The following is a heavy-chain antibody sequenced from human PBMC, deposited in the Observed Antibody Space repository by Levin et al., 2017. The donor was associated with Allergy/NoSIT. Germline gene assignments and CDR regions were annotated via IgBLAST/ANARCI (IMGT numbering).Heavy chain of an antibody. Sequence: GESLKISCAASGFTFSSYWMHWVRQAPGKGLVWVSRINSDGSSTSYADSVKGRFTISRDNAKNTLYLQMNSLRAEDTAVYYCASSCSSTSCYGSVHYYMDVWGKGTTVTVSS. D-gene: IGHD2-2*01. CDR1: GFTFSSYW. V-gene: IGHV3-74*01. CDR2: INSDGSST. CDR3: ASSCSSTSCYGSVHYYMDV. J-gene: IGHJ6*03.